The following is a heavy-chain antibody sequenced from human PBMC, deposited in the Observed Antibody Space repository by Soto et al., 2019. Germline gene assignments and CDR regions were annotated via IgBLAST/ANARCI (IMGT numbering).Heavy chain of an antibody. J-gene: IGHJ1*01. D-gene: IGHD6-19*01. CDR3: AREKGQWLVRPRRKLEYFQH. V-gene: IGHV1-69*13. Sequence: EASVKVSCKASGGTFSSYAISWVRQAPGQGLEWMGGIIPIFGTANYAQKFQGRVTITADESTSTAYMELSSLRSEDTAVYYCAREKGQWLVRPRRKLEYFQHWGQGTLVTVSS. CDR1: GGTFSSYA. CDR2: IIPIFGTA.